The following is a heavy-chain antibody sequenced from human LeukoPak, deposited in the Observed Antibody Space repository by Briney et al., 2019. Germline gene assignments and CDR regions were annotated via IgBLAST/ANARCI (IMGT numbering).Heavy chain of an antibody. Sequence: GGSLRLSCAASGFTFSIYWMSWVRQAPGKGLEWVASIHQHGNEKYFVDSVRGRFTISRDNAKNSLYLQMSSLRAEDTAVYYCATHNGPLFEYWGQGTPVTVSS. CDR1: GFTFSIYW. CDR3: ATHNGPLFEY. V-gene: IGHV3-7*01. J-gene: IGHJ4*02. D-gene: IGHD2-8*01. CDR2: IHQHGNEK.